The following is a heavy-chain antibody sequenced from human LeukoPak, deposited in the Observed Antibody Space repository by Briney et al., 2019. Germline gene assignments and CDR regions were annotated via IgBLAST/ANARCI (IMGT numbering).Heavy chain of an antibody. CDR2: TYYRSKWYN. J-gene: IGHJ4*02. D-gene: IGHD3-22*01. CDR3: ARVYYYDSSGYYYPGTYFDY. V-gene: IGHV6-1*01. CDR1: GGSVSSNSAA. Sequence: SQTLSLTCAISGGSVSSNSAAWNWIRQSPSRGLEWLGRTYYRSKWYNDYAVSVKSRITINPDTSKNQFSLQLNSVTPEDTAVYYCARVYYYDSSGYYYPGTYFDYWGQGTLVTVSS.